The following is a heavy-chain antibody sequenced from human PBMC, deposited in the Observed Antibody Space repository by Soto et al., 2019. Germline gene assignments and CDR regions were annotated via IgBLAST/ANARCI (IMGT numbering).Heavy chain of an antibody. V-gene: IGHV1-69*01. CDR3: ARDRDDYGSGDYYNRMDF. CDR1: GGIFSTYA. D-gene: IGHD3-10*01. J-gene: IGHJ4*02. CDR2: IIPIFGTP. Sequence: QVQLVQSGAEVKKPGSSVKVSCKASGGIFSTYAISWLRRAPGQGLEWMGGIIPIFGTPNYAQRFQGRVTIAAVESTSRAYMELSRLRSEDTSVYDCARDRDDYGSGDYYNRMDFWGQGTLVTVSS.